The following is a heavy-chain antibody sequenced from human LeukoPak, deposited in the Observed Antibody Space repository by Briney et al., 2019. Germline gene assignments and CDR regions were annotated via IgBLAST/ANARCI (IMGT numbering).Heavy chain of an antibody. Sequence: PGGSLRLSCAASGLTFSSHPMYWVRQAPGKGLEWVAVISNDGNIQTYADSVKGRFTISRDNSKNTLYLQMNSLRAEDTAVYYCAREGIAVAGYGPWGQGTLVTVSS. CDR3: AREGIAVAGYGP. J-gene: IGHJ5*02. CDR1: GLTFSSHP. D-gene: IGHD6-19*01. CDR2: ISNDGNIQ. V-gene: IGHV3-30-3*01.